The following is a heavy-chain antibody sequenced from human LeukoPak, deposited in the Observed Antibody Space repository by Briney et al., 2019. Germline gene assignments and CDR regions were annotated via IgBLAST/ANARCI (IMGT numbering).Heavy chain of an antibody. Sequence: SETLSLTCTVSGGSVSSGSYYWSWIRQPPGKGLEWIGYIYYSGSTSYNPSLKSRVTISVDTSKNQFSLELSSVTAADTAVYYCARGPLSSSWYDYWGQGTLVTVSS. CDR3: ARGPLSSSWYDY. V-gene: IGHV4-61*01. D-gene: IGHD6-13*01. CDR2: IYYSGST. CDR1: GGSVSSGSYY. J-gene: IGHJ4*02.